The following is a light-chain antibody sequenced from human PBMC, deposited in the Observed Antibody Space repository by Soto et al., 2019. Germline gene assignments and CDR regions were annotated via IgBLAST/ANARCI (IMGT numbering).Light chain of an antibody. CDR1: SSNLGAGYD. J-gene: IGLJ3*02. Sequence: QSVLTQPPSVSGAPGQRVTLSCTGNSSNLGAGYDVHWYKQVPGAAPKLVIFGNRNRPSGVPERFSGSKSSTSASLAITGLQAEDEADYYCQAYDYSLTASVFGGGTKLTVL. CDR2: GNR. V-gene: IGLV1-40*01. CDR3: QAYDYSLTASV.